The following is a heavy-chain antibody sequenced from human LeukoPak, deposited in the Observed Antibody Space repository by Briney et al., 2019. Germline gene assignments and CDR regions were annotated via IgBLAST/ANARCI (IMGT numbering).Heavy chain of an antibody. D-gene: IGHD3-22*01. J-gene: IGHJ4*02. CDR1: GFTFSSYA. Sequence: PGGSLSLSCAASGFTFSSYAMSWVRQAPGKGLEWVSAISGSGGSIYYADSVKGRFTISRDNSKNTLYLQMNSLRAEDTAVYYCAKDRSRATYYYDSSGYFPFDYWGQGTLVTVSS. CDR2: ISGSGGSI. V-gene: IGHV3-23*01. CDR3: AKDRSRATYYYDSSGYFPFDY.